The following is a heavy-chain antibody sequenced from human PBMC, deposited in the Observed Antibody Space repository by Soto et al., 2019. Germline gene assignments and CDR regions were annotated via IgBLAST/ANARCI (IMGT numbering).Heavy chain of an antibody. CDR3: ARSTGSGYGGDPFDF. V-gene: IGHV1-69*04. CDR1: GYTFTSYA. J-gene: IGHJ4*02. CDR2: IIPIVGIT. D-gene: IGHD5-12*01. Sequence: GASVKVSCKASGYTFTSYATHWVRQAPGQGLEWMGIIIPIVGITSYAQKFQGRVTITADKSTSTAYMELSSLRSEDTAVYYCARSTGSGYGGDPFDFWGQGTLVTVSS.